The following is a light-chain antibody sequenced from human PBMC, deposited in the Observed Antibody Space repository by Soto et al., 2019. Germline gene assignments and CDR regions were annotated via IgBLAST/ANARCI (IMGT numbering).Light chain of an antibody. V-gene: IGKV1-5*01. CDR1: QSIRSW. Sequence: DIQMTQSPSTLSASVGDRVTITCRASQSIRSWLAWYQQKPGKATELLIYDASSLESGVPSRFSGSGSGTEFTLTISSLQPDDFATFYCQQYNYYPWTFGQGTKVDIK. CDR2: DAS. CDR3: QQYNYYPWT. J-gene: IGKJ1*01.